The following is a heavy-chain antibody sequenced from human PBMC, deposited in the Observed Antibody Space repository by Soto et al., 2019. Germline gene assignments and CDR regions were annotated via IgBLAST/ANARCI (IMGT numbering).Heavy chain of an antibody. Sequence: SETLSLTCAVSGGSISSGGYSWSWIRQPPGKGLEWIGYIYHSGSTYYNPSLKSRVTISVDRSKNQFSLKLSSVTAADTAVYYCAGSGYYHNSGTDFCGQGIMVTVSS. J-gene: IGHJ6*02. CDR1: GGSISSGGYS. D-gene: IGHD3-22*01. CDR2: IYHSGST. CDR3: AGSGYYHNSGTDF. V-gene: IGHV4-30-2*01.